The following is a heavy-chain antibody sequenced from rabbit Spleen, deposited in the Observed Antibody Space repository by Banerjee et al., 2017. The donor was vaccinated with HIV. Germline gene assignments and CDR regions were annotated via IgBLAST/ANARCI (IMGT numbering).Heavy chain of an antibody. Sequence: QEQLVESGGGLVQPGGSLKLSCTVSGFDISIYGVTWVRQAPGKGLEWIACIHAGSSDSTYYASWAKGRFTISKTSSTTVTLQMTSLTAADTATYFCARDRDDGYNFIFGLWGPGTLVTVS. CDR2: IHAGSSDST. CDR3: ARDRDDGYNFIFGL. V-gene: IGHV1S45*01. J-gene: IGHJ6*01. CDR1: GFDISIYG. D-gene: IGHD6-1*01.